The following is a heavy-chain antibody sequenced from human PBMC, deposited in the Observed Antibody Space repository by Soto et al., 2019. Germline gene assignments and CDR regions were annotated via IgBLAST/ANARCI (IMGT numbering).Heavy chain of an antibody. Sequence: GESLKISCKGSGYSFTSYWIGWVRQMPGKGLEWMGIIYPGDSDTRYSPSFQGQVTISADKSISTAYLQWSSLKASDTAMYYCARHXPYSSSLDYYYYYGMDVWGQGTTVTVSS. CDR1: GYSFTSYW. CDR2: IYPGDSDT. V-gene: IGHV5-51*01. CDR3: ARHXPYSSSLDYYYYYGMDV. D-gene: IGHD6-6*01. J-gene: IGHJ6*02.